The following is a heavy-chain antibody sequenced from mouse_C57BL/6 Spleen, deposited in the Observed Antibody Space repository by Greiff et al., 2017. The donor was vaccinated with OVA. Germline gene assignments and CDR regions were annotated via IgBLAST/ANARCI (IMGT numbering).Heavy chain of an antibody. D-gene: IGHD3-3*01. V-gene: IGHV1-55*01. J-gene: IGHJ3*01. CDR2: IYPGSGST. CDR1: GYTFTSYW. Sequence: QVQLQQPGAELVKPGASVKMSCKASGYTFTSYWITWVKQRPGQGLEWIGDIYPGSGSTNYNEKFKSKATLTVDTSSSTAYMQLSSLTSEDSAVYYCARRREQGQGFDYWGQGTLVTVSA. CDR3: ARRREQGQGFDY.